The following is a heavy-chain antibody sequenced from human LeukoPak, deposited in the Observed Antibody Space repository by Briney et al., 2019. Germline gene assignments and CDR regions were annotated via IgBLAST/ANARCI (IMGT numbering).Heavy chain of an antibody. CDR2: VKQDGSDK. V-gene: IGHV3-7*04. J-gene: IGHJ2*01. CDR3: AKDFDL. CDR1: GFTFSKAW. Sequence: QPGGSLRLSCAASGFTFSKAWMSWVRQAPGKGLEWVANVKQDGSDKYYVDSVKGRFTISRDNAKNSLYLQMDNLRAEDTAVYYCAKDFDLWGHGTLISVSS.